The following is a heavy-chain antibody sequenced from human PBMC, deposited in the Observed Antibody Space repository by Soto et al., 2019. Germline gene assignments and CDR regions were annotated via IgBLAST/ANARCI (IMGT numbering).Heavy chain of an antibody. D-gene: IGHD3-9*01. CDR3: ARDLKGYDILTGYYYYYGMDV. J-gene: IGHJ6*02. Sequence: GGSLRLSCAASGFTFSSYGMHWVRQAPGKGLEWVAVIWYDGSNKYYADSVKGRFTISRDNSKNTLYLQMNSLRAEDTAVYYCARDLKGYDILTGYYYYYGMDVWGPGTTVTVFS. CDR2: IWYDGSNK. CDR1: GFTFSSYG. V-gene: IGHV3-33*01.